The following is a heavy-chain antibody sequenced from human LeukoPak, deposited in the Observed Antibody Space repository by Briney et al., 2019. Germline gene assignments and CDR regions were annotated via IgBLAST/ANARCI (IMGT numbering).Heavy chain of an antibody. CDR3: ARGSSFDGYCSAGACDAGYYDS. D-gene: IGHD2-15*01. Sequence: SETLSLTCAVSGESFSAYFWNWIRRAPGKPLEYIGEINHRGSSHYNPSLKTRVTLSVDTSKNQFSLKLTSVTAADTAVYFCARGSSFDGYCSAGACDAGYYDSWGQGTPVTVSS. CDR2: INHRGSS. V-gene: IGHV4-34*01. J-gene: IGHJ4*02. CDR1: GESFSAYF.